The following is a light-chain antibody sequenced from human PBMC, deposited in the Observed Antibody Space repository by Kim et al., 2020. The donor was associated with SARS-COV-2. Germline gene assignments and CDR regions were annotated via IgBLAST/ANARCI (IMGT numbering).Light chain of an antibody. CDR2: AAS. Sequence: DIQMAQSPSSLSASVGDRVTITCRASQDIKNYLAWYRQKPGKVPEVLIYAASILQSGVPSRISGSGSGTDFTLTINSLQPEDVATYYCQKYNSAPLTFGQGTKVDIK. CDR3: QKYNSAPLT. J-gene: IGKJ1*01. V-gene: IGKV1-27*01. CDR1: QDIKNY.